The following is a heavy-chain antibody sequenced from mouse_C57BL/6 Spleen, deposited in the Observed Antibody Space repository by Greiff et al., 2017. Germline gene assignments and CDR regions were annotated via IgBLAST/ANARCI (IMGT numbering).Heavy chain of an antibody. D-gene: IGHD5-1*01. CDR3: TTKYPYAMDD. V-gene: IGHV14-1*01. CDR1: GFNIKDYY. Sequence: VQLQQSGAELVRPGASVKLSCTASGFNIKDYYMHWVKQRPEQGLEWIGRIDPEDGDTEYAPKFQGKATMTEDTSSNTAYLQLSSLTSEDTAVYYCTTKYPYAMDDWGQGTSVTVSS. J-gene: IGHJ4*01. CDR2: IDPEDGDT.